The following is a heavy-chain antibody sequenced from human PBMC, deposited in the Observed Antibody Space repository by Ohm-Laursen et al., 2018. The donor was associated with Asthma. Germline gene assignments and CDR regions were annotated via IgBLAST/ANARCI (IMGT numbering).Heavy chain of an antibody. J-gene: IGHJ2*01. CDR1: GFTVSSNY. Sequence: SLRLSCAASGFTVSSNYMSWVRQAPGKGLEWVSVIYSGGSTYYADSVKGRFTISRDNSKNTLYLQMNSLRAEDTAMYYCARDRPLYWYFDLWGRGTLVTVSS. CDR2: IYSGGST. CDR3: ARDRPLYWYFDL. V-gene: IGHV3-53*01.